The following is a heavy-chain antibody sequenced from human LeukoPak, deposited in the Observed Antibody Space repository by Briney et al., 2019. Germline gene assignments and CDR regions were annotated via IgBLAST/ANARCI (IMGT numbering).Heavy chain of an antibody. J-gene: IGHJ4*02. CDR2: ISSNSVYT. CDR1: GFTFSSYA. V-gene: IGHV3-23*01. CDR3: AKDRPNYYESNGHYYRQNGDY. Sequence: PGGSLRLSCAASGFTFSSYAMSWVRQTPGKGLEWVSSISSNSVYTYYGDSVKGRFTVSRDNSKNTLYLQMNSLRAEDTAIYYCAKDRPNYYESNGHYYRQNGDYWGQGTLVTVSS. D-gene: IGHD3-22*01.